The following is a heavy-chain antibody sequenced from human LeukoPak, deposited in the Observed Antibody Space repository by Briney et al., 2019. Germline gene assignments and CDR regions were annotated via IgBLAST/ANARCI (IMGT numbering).Heavy chain of an antibody. D-gene: IGHD3-10*01. CDR2: ISSSGGSA. CDR3: AKDNMVTMVRGVMADY. CDR1: GFSFSDYA. V-gene: IGHV3-23*01. Sequence: PGGSLRLSCSASGFSFSDYALTWVRQAPGKGLEWVSDISSSGGSAYYADSVKGRFTISRDNSKSTVFLQMNSLRAEDTAVYYCAKDNMVTMVRGVMADYWGQGTLVTVSS. J-gene: IGHJ4*02.